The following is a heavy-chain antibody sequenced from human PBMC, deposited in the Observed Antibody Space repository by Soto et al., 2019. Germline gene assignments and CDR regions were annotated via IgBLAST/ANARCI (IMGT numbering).Heavy chain of an antibody. V-gene: IGHV2-5*01. Sequence: QITLKESGPTLVKPTQTLTLTCTFSGFSLSTTGVGVGWIRQPPGKALEWLALVYWNDDKRFSPSLKSRLTLTKDSFKNQVVLTMTNMCPVDTATYFCARLFDNSGYSCPGMDVWGQGTTVTVSS. CDR2: VYWNDDK. D-gene: IGHD3-22*01. CDR3: ARLFDNSGYSCPGMDV. CDR1: GFSLSTTGVG. J-gene: IGHJ6*02.